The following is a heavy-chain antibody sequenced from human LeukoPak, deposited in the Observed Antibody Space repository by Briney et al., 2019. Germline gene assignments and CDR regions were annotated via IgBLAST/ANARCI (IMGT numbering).Heavy chain of an antibody. Sequence: GGSLRLSCGASGFSFNRYGMHWVRQAPGKGLEWVAIIWYDGSNRYYADSVKGRFTISRDNSKNTVYLQMDSLRVEGTAVYYCARGGGPETTTLDYWGQGLLVTVSS. CDR2: IWYDGSNR. V-gene: IGHV3-33*01. D-gene: IGHD4-11*01. J-gene: IGHJ4*02. CDR1: GFSFNRYG. CDR3: ARGGGPETTTLDY.